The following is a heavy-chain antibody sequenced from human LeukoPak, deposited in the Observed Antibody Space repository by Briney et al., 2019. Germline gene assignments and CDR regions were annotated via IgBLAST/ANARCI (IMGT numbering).Heavy chain of an antibody. CDR3: AKAPVGGYYNYYCYGMDV. CDR2: ISWNSGSI. Sequence: GRSLRLSCAASGFTFDDYAMHWVRQAPGKGLEWVSGISWNSGSIGYADSVEGRFTISRDNNKNSLYLQMNSLRAEDTAFYYCAKAPVGGYYNYYCYGMDVWGQGTTVTVSS. J-gene: IGHJ6*02. D-gene: IGHD3-3*01. V-gene: IGHV3-9*01. CDR1: GFTFDDYA.